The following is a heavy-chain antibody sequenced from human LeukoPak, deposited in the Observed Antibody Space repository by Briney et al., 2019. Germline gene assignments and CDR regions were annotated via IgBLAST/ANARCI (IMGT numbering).Heavy chain of an antibody. V-gene: IGHV1-69*05. J-gene: IGHJ6*03. D-gene: IGHD6-6*01. CDR2: IIPIFGTA. CDR1: GGTFSSYA. CDR3: ARLRYSSSSGYYYMDV. Sequence: SVKVSCKASGGTFSSYAISWVRQAPGQGLEWMGGIIPIFGTANYAQKFQGRVTITTDESTGTAYMELSSLRSEDTALYYCARLRYSSSSGYYYMDVWGKGTTVTVSS.